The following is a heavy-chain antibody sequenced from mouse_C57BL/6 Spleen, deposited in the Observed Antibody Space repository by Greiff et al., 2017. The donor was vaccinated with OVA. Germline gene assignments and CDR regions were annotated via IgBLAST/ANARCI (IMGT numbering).Heavy chain of an antibody. CDR3: ARGGTGGYFGY. Sequence: EVKLMESGGGLVKPGGSLKLSCAASGFTFSSYAMSWVRQTPEQRLEWVATISDGGSYTYYPDNVKGRFTISRDNAKNNLYLQLSHLKSEDTAMYYCARGGTGGYFGYWGQGTTLTVSS. CDR1: GFTFSSYA. V-gene: IGHV5-4*03. D-gene: IGHD3-3*01. J-gene: IGHJ2*01. CDR2: ISDGGSYT.